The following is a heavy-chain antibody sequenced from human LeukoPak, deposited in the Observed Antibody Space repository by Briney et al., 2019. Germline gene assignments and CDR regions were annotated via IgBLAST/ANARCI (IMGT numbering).Heavy chain of an antibody. CDR2: ISGSGGST. J-gene: IGHJ4*02. Sequence: GGSLRLSCAASGFTFSSYAMSWVRQAPGKGLEWVSAISGSGGSTYYADSVKGRFTISRDNSKNTLYLQMNSLRAEDTAVYYCAKPARRGCSGGSCYFDYWGQGTLVTVSS. CDR1: GFTFSSYA. D-gene: IGHD2-15*01. V-gene: IGHV3-23*01. CDR3: AKPARRGCSGGSCYFDY.